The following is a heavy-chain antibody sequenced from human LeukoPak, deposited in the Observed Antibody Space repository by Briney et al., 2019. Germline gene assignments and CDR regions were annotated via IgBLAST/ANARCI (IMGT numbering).Heavy chain of an antibody. D-gene: IGHD3-22*01. V-gene: IGHV1-18*01. J-gene: IGHJ4*02. Sequence: ASVKVSCKTSGYTFSTYGLTWARQAPGQGLEWMGWISASNGDTNYAQHLQGRVTMTADTSTSTAYMELRNLRSDDTAFYYCARDFNNYDDYSPRRDPFDYWGQGTLVTVSS. CDR1: GYTFSTYG. CDR2: ISASNGDT. CDR3: ARDFNNYDDYSPRRDPFDY.